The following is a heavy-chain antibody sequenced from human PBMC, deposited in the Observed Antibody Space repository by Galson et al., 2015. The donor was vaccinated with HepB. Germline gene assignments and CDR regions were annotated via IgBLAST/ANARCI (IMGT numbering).Heavy chain of an antibody. J-gene: IGHJ4*02. CDR2: ISSSSYI. V-gene: IGHV3-21*04. CDR3: ANPIRNWNVRL. Sequence: SLRLSCAASGFTFSSYSMNWVRQAPGKGLEWVSSISSSSYIYHADSVKGRFTISRDNSKNTLYLEMNSLRAEDTAVYYCANPIRNWNVRLWGQGTLVTVSS. CDR1: GFTFSSYS. D-gene: IGHD1-1*01.